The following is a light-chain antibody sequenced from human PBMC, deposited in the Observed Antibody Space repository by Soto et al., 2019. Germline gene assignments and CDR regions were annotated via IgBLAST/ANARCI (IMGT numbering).Light chain of an antibody. V-gene: IGKV3-15*01. Sequence: IVLTQSPATLSLAAGEGATLSCTASQTIKRSSLAWYQQKPGQPPRLRIFGASTRVAGIPARLSGSGSGTEFSLTISSMQSEDFAVYYCQQYMNWPTFGQGTRLEIK. CDR2: GAS. J-gene: IGKJ5*01. CDR1: QTIKRSS. CDR3: QQYMNWPT.